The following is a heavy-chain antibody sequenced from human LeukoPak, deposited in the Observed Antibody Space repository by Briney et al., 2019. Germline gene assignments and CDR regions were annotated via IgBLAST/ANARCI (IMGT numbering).Heavy chain of an antibody. CDR3: ARDEAGITMIVVVTKAFDY. J-gene: IGHJ4*02. CDR1: GFTFSSYA. V-gene: IGHV3-21*01. Sequence: GGSLRLSCAASGFTFSSYAMSWVRQAPGKGLEWVSSISSSSSYIYYADSVKGRFTISRDNAKNSLYLQMNSLRAEDTAVYYCARDEAGITMIVVVTKAFDYWGQGTLVTVSS. CDR2: ISSSSSYI. D-gene: IGHD3-22*01.